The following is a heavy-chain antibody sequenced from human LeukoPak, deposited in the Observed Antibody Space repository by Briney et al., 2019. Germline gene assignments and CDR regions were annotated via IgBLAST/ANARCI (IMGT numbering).Heavy chain of an antibody. CDR1: GFTFSTYS. J-gene: IGHJ4*02. CDR2: ISSSKTYI. D-gene: IGHD3-9*01. CDR3: ARGPYYDILTGYSNDY. V-gene: IGHV3-21*01. Sequence: GGSLRLSCAASGFTFSTYSMNWVRQAPGKGLEWVSSISSSKTYIYYEDSVKDRFTISRDNAKNSLYLQMHSLRAEDTAVYYCARGPYYDILTGYSNDYWGQGTLVTVSS.